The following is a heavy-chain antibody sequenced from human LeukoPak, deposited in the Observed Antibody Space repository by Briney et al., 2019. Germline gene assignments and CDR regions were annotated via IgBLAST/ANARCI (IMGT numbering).Heavy chain of an antibody. J-gene: IGHJ4*02. CDR3: ARDSRRDSSGYSIDY. CDR1: GGSISSYSYY. V-gene: IGHV4-61*01. Sequence: SETLSLTCTVSGGSISSYSYYWGWIRQPPGKGLEWIGYIYYSGSTNYNPSLKSRVTISVDTSKNQFSLKLSSVTAADTAVYYCARDSRRDSSGYSIDYWGQGTLVTVSS. D-gene: IGHD3-22*01. CDR2: IYYSGST.